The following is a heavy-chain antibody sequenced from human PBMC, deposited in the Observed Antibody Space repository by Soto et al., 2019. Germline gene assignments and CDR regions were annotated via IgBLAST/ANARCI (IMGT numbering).Heavy chain of an antibody. CDR1: GYNFTSYD. CDR2: MNPNSGNT. CDR3: ARASYYDFWSGYYWFDP. J-gene: IGHJ5*02. Sequence: RASVKVSCKASGYNFTSYDINWVRQATGQGLEWMGWMNPNSGNTGYAQKFQGRVTMTRNTSISTAYMELSRLRSEDPAVYYCARASYYDFWSGYYWFDPWGQGTLVTVSS. D-gene: IGHD3-3*01. V-gene: IGHV1-8*01.